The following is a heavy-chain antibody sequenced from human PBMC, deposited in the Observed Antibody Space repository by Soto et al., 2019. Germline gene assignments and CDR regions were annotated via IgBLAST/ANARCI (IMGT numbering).Heavy chain of an antibody. J-gene: IGHJ4*02. CDR1: GYTFTSHD. V-gene: IGHV1-8*01. CDR3: ARWDYGDYARFDY. D-gene: IGHD4-17*01. CDR2: MNPKSGNT. Sequence: QVQLVQSGAEVKKPGASVKVSCKASGYTFTSHDINWVRQATGQGREWMGWMNPKSGNTGYAQKFRGRVTMTRNTTISTADMELRSVRSEDTAVYYCARWDYGDYARFDYWGQGALGTVSS.